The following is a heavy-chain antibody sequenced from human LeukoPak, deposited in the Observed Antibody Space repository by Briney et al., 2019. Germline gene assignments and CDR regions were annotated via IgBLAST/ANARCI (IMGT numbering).Heavy chain of an antibody. CDR2: IAHDGST. CDR1: GGSSSDYY. V-gene: IGHV4-34*01. D-gene: IGHD5-24*01. Sequence: SETLSLTCAVYGGSSSDYYWSWIRQAPGKGLEWIGEIAHDGSTNYSPSLKRRATISRDTSKNHFSLNLRSVTAADTAVYSCARGNRASYIFDYWGQGTLVTVSS. J-gene: IGHJ4*02. CDR3: ARGNRASYIFDY.